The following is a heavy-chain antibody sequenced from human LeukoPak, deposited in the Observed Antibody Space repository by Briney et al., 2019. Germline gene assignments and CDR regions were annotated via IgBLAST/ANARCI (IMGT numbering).Heavy chain of an antibody. CDR3: ARDPYDFWSGYYPYYYYYMDV. CDR2: INPNSGGT. Sequence: ASEKVSCKASGYTFTGYYMHWVRQAPGQGLEWMGWINPNSGGTNYAQKFQGRVTMTRDTSISTAYMELSRLRSDDTAVYYCARDPYDFWSGYYPYYYYYMDVWGKGTTVTVSS. J-gene: IGHJ6*03. CDR1: GYTFTGYY. V-gene: IGHV1-2*02. D-gene: IGHD3-3*01.